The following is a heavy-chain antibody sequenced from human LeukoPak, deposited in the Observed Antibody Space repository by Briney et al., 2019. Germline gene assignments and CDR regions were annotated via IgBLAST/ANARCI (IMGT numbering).Heavy chain of an antibody. CDR2: IYYSGTT. CDR3: ARGPGGERGYFDY. CDR1: GASISSYY. Sequence: PSETLSLTCTVSGASISSYYWSWIRQPPGKGLEWIGYIYYSGTTKYNPSLKSRVTISIDTSKNQFSLKVNSVTAADTAVYYCARGPGGERGYFDYWGQGTLVTVSS. J-gene: IGHJ4*02. V-gene: IGHV4-59*01. D-gene: IGHD3-16*01.